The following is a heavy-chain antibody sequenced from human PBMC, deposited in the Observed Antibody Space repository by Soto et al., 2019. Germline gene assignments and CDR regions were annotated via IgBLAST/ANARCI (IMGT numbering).Heavy chain of an antibody. CDR2: IKDDGSEK. CDR1: EFTFNTYW. J-gene: IGHJ6*02. D-gene: IGHD3-16*01. Sequence: EVQLVESGGGLVQPGGSLRLSCLASEFTFNTYWMNWVRQAPGRGLEWVANIKDDGSEKNYVDSVKGRFTISRDNAKNLLYFEMKRPGGEGTAVYFWAGGWGNPGRGSAIGFYYHYGMDVWGQGTTVTVSS. CDR3: AGGWGNPGRGSAIGFYYHYGMDV. V-gene: IGHV3-7*05.